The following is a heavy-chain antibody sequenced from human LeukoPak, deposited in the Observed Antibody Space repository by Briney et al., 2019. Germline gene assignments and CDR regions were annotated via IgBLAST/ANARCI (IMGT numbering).Heavy chain of an antibody. CDR3: ARVFYQDSGTSYRHLDY. V-gene: IGHV3-7*01. CDR1: GFTFSNYC. CDR2: TKQDGSEK. Sequence: TGGSLRLSCAASGFTFSNYCMTWVRQGPGRGLEWVASTKQDGSEKYFLDSVKGRFTISRDNAESSLYLQMNSLRAEDTAVYYCARVFYQDSGTSYRHLDYWGQGTLVTVFS. D-gene: IGHD2/OR15-2a*01. J-gene: IGHJ4*02.